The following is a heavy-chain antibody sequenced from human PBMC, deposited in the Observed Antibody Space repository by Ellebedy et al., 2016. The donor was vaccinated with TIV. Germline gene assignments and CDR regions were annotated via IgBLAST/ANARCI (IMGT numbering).Heavy chain of an antibody. Sequence: AASVKVSCKASGYTFTDYYMHWVRQAPGQGPEWMGWINPKSGGTNYAQKFQGWVTMTRDTSISAAYMELSRLRSDDTAVYYCAKDLGAATTFYDFWSGLDNHFAMDVWGQGTTVTVSS. CDR1: GYTFTDYY. CDR2: INPKSGGT. D-gene: IGHD3-3*01. CDR3: AKDLGAATTFYDFWSGLDNHFAMDV. J-gene: IGHJ6*02. V-gene: IGHV1-2*04.